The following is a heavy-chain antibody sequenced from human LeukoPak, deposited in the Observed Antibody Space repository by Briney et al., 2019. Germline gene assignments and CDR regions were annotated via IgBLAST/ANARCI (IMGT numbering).Heavy chain of an antibody. CDR3: ARAIVVVPAAHVYYFDY. J-gene: IGHJ4*02. V-gene: IGHV3-48*04. D-gene: IGHD2-2*01. CDR1: GFTFSTYD. CDR2: ISSSSSTI. Sequence: PGGSLRLSCAASGFTFSTYDMNWVRQAPGKGLEWVSYISSSSSTIYYADSVKGRFTISRDNAKNSLYLQMNSLRAEDTAVYYCARAIVVVPAAHVYYFDYWGQGTLVTVSS.